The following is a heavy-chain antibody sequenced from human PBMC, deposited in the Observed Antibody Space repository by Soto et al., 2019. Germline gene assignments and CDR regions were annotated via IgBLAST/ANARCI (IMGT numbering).Heavy chain of an antibody. Sequence: SQTLSLTCAISGDTVSSNSAAWNWIRQSPSRGLEWLGRTYYRSKWYNDYAVSVKSRITINPDTSKNQFSLQLNSVTPEDTAVYYCAKEGHTNGPYYNSYGMDVWGQGTTVTVSS. CDR2: TYYRSKWYN. V-gene: IGHV6-1*01. CDR1: GDTVSSNSAA. J-gene: IGHJ6*02. CDR3: AKEGHTNGPYYNSYGMDV.